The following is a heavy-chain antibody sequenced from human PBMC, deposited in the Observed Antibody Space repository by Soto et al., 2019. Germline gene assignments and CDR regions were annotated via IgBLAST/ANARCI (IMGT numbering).Heavy chain of an antibody. CDR3: ARDFYYYGSGSYYNLRGPDY. V-gene: IGHV3-11*01. CDR2: ISSSGSTI. Sequence: ESGGGLVKPGGSLRLSCAASGFTFSDYYMSWIRQAPGKGLEWVSYISSSGSTIYYADSVKGRFTISRDNAKNSLYLQMNSLRAEDTAVYYCARDFYYYGSGSYYNLRGPDYWGQGTLVTVSS. J-gene: IGHJ4*02. CDR1: GFTFSDYY. D-gene: IGHD3-10*01.